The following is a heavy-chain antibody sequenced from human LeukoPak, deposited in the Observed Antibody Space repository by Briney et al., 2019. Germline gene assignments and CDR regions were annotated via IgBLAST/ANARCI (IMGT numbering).Heavy chain of an antibody. Sequence: SETLSLTCAVYGGSFSGYFWNWIRQPPGKGLEWIGEINHSGSTHHNPSLKSRVTMSIDTSKNQISLKLSSVTAADTAVYYCARGPESGSYFAWFGPWGQGTLVTVSS. CDR3: ARGPESGSYFAWFGP. V-gene: IGHV4-34*01. D-gene: IGHD3-10*01. CDR1: GGSFSGYF. CDR2: INHSGST. J-gene: IGHJ5*02.